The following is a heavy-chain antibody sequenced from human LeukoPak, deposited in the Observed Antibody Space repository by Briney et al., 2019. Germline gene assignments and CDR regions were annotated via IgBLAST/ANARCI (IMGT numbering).Heavy chain of an antibody. CDR3: ARGRINMITHY. CDR2: INHSGST. Sequence: SETLSLTCAVYGGSFSGYYWSWIRQPPGKGLEWIREINHSGSTNYNPSLKSRVTISVDTSKNQFSLKLSSVTAADTAVYYCARGRINMITHYWGQGTLVTVSS. J-gene: IGHJ4*02. V-gene: IGHV4-34*01. CDR1: GGSFSGYY. D-gene: IGHD3-22*01.